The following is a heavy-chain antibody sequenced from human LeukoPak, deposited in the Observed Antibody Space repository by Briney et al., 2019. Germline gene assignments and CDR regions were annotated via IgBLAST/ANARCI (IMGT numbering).Heavy chain of an antibody. V-gene: IGHV1-18*01. CDR1: GYTFTNYG. Sequence: ASVTVSCKASGYTFTNYGISWVRQAPGQGLEWMGWISAYNGNTNYAQNLQGRVTMTTDTSTSTAYMELRSLRSDDTAVYYCARSPPRYSNYNWFDPWGQGTRVTVSS. CDR3: ARSPPRYSNYNWFDP. CDR2: ISAYNGNT. D-gene: IGHD6-13*01. J-gene: IGHJ5*02.